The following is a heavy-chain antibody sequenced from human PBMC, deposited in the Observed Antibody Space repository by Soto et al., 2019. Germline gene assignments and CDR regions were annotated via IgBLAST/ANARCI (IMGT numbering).Heavy chain of an antibody. CDR3: ARATYYYDSSGYSDRVLDY. J-gene: IGHJ4*02. CDR1: GGSISSGGYS. D-gene: IGHD3-22*01. CDR2: IYHSGST. Sequence: SETLSLTCAVSGGSISSGGYSWSWIRQPPGKGLEWIGYIYHSGSTYYNPSLKSRVTISVDRSRDQFSLQLRSVTAADTAVYYCARATYYYDSSGYSDRVLDYWGQGTLVTVSS. V-gene: IGHV4-30-2*01.